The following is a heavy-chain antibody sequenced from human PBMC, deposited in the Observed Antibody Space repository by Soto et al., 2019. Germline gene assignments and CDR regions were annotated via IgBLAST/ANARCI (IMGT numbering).Heavy chain of an antibody. D-gene: IGHD4-17*01. CDR1: GGSISSGGYY. Sequence: QVQLQESGPGLVKPSQTLSLTCTVSGGSISSGGYYWSWIRQHPGKGLEWIGYIYYSGSTYYNPSLKIRVTNSVDTSKNQFSLKLDSVTAADTAVYYCARYASQMTSNTDAFDFWGQGTMVTVSS. CDR2: IYYSGST. CDR3: ARYASQMTSNTDAFDF. J-gene: IGHJ3*01. V-gene: IGHV4-31*03.